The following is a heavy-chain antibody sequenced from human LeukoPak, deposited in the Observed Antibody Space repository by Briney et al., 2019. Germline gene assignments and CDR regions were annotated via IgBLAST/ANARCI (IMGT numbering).Heavy chain of an antibody. V-gene: IGHV3-21*01. CDR2: ISSSSSYI. J-gene: IGHJ4*02. D-gene: IGHD1-1*01. CDR1: GFTFSNYT. CDR3: ASSLLYRVFDY. Sequence: GGSLRLSCAAPGFTFSNYTMNWVRQAPGKGLEWVSSISSSSSYIFYADSVKGRFTISRDNAKNSLYLQMNSLRAEDTAVYYCASSLLYRVFDYWGQGTLVTVSS.